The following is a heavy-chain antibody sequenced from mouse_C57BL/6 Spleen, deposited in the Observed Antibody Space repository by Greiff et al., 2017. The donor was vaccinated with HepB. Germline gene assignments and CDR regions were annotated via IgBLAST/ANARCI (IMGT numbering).Heavy chain of an antibody. D-gene: IGHD1-1*01. J-gene: IGHJ4*01. Sequence: QVHVKQPGAELVKPGASVKMSCKASGYTFTSYWITWVKQRPGQGLEWIGDIYPGSGSTNYNEKFKSKATLTVDTSSSTAYMQLSSLTSEDSAVYYCARFPTVVATGDAMDYWGQGTSVTVSS. CDR1: GYTFTSYW. CDR2: IYPGSGST. CDR3: ARFPTVVATGDAMDY. V-gene: IGHV1-55*01.